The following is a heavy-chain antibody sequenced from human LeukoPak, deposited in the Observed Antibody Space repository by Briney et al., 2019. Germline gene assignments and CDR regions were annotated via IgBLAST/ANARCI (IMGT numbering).Heavy chain of an antibody. Sequence: SETLSLTCTVSGGSIGSSSYYWGWIRQPPGKGLEWIGSIDYSGSTYYNPSLKSRVTISVDTSKNQFSLKLSSVTAADTAVYYCARHDIYDSSGYYYVSGWFDPWGQGTLVTVSS. CDR3: ARHDIYDSSGYYYVSGWFDP. J-gene: IGHJ5*02. CDR2: IDYSGST. V-gene: IGHV4-39*01. CDR1: GGSIGSSSYY. D-gene: IGHD3-22*01.